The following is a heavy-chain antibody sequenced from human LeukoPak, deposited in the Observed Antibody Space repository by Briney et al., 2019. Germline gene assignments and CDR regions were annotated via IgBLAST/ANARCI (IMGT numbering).Heavy chain of an antibody. D-gene: IGHD3/OR15-3a*01. CDR3: ARHGLNYYYYYMDV. J-gene: IGHJ6*03. CDR2: IYYSGST. Sequence: PSETLSLTCTVSGGSISTYYWAWIRQPPGKGLEWIASIYYSGSTYYNPSLKSRVTISVDTSKNQFSLKLSSVTAADTAVYYCARHGLNYYYYYMDVWGKGTTVTVSS. CDR1: GGSISTYY. V-gene: IGHV4-39*01.